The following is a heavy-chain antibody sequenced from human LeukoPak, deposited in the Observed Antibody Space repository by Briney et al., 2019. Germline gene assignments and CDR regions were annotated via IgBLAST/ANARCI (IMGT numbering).Heavy chain of an antibody. CDR2: IGSDLVI. V-gene: IGHV3-48*04. Sequence: GGSLRLSCSASGFTLSDYVMHWVRQAPGKGLEWVSYIGSDLVIIYADSVKGRFTISRDNAKNSLYLQMNSLRAEDTALYHCARASGYDYWRGFDPWGQGTLVTVSS. CDR1: GFTLSDYV. CDR3: ARASGYDYWRGFDP. J-gene: IGHJ5*02. D-gene: IGHD5-12*01.